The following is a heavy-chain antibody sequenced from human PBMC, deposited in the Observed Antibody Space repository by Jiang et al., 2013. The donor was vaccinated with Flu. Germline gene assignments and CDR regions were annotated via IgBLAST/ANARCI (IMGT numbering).Heavy chain of an antibody. CDR2: IYSGGST. Sequence: VQLLESGGGLIQPGGSLRLSCAASGFTVSSNYMSWVRQAPGKGLEWVSVIYSGGSTYYADSAKGRFTISRDNSKNTLYLQMNSLRAEDTAVYYCARGGSAVAGLDAFDIWGQGTMVTVSS. V-gene: IGHV3-53*01. CDR3: ARGGSAVAGLDAFDI. D-gene: IGHD6-19*01. J-gene: IGHJ3*02. CDR1: GFTVSSNY.